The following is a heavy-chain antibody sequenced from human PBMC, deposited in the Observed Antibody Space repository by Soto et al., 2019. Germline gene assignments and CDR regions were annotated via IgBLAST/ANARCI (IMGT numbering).Heavy chain of an antibody. J-gene: IGHJ2*01. CDR1: GLTFSTYD. V-gene: IGHV3-13*01. CDR3: AREVEDSKASGWFFDL. CDR2: IGTGGDT. D-gene: IGHD6-6*01. Sequence: EVQLVESGGGLVQPGGSLRLSCDASGLTFSTYDMHWVRQAPGKGLEWVSGIGTGGDTYCSGAVRGRFIISRENAKNSLYLQMNRLTVGDTAVYYCAREVEDSKASGWFFDLWGRGTLVTVSS.